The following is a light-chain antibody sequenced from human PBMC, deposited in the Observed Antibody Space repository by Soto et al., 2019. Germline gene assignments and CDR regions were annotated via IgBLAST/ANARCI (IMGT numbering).Light chain of an antibody. CDR3: QQYYSTPLT. V-gene: IGKV4-1*01. J-gene: IGKJ4*01. CDR1: QSVLFSTNNKNY. Sequence: ILVTQSPDSLAVSLGERATINCRSSQSVLFSTNNKNYFAWYQQKPGQPPKLLIYWASTRESGVPDRFSGSGSGTDFTLTIDTLQAEDVAVYYCQQYYSTPLTFGGGTKVDIK. CDR2: WAS.